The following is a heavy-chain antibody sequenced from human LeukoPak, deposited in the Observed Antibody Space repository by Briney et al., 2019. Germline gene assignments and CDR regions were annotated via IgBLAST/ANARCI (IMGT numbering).Heavy chain of an antibody. CDR3: ALIPGGSWAFDF. Sequence: ASVKVSCKTSEYTFSVYHIHRVPLAPGQGLYWMAWINPNSGDTNYAQKFQGRVTMTRDTSISTVYMEVNSLKFGDTAVYYCALIPGGSWAFDFWGQGTLVTVSS. D-gene: IGHD6-13*01. CDR2: INPNSGDT. V-gene: IGHV1-2*02. J-gene: IGHJ4*02. CDR1: EYTFSVYH.